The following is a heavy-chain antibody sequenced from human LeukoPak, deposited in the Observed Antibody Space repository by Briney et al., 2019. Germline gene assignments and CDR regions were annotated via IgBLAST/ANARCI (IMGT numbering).Heavy chain of an antibody. CDR1: GFTFSSYA. CDR2: ISGSGGST. D-gene: IGHD3-3*01. J-gene: IGHJ6*02. CDR3: ARDRRGLYDFWSGYHGMDV. Sequence: QAGGSLRLSCAASGFTFSSYAMSWVRQAPGKGLEWVSAISGSGGSTYYADSVKGRFTISRDNSKNTLYLQMNSLRAEDTAVYYCARDRRGLYDFWSGYHGMDVWGQGTTVTVSS. V-gene: IGHV3-23*01.